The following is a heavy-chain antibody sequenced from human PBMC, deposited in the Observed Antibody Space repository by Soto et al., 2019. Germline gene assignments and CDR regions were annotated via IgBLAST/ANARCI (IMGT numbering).Heavy chain of an antibody. J-gene: IGHJ3*02. Sequence: PGGSLRLSCSASGFTINTYTMGWVRLAPGKGLEWVSTIFSGSGNTKYADSVTGRFSISRDNAKNILYLQMNSLRAEDTALYYCAKESTMVRGAIGAFDIWGQGTMVTVSS. CDR2: IFSGSGNT. CDR3: AKESTMVRGAIGAFDI. D-gene: IGHD3-10*01. CDR1: GFTINTYT. V-gene: IGHV3-23*01.